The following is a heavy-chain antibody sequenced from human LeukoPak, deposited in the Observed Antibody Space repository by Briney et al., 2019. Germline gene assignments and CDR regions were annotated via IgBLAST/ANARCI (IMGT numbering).Heavy chain of an antibody. D-gene: IGHD3-10*01. V-gene: IGHV4-34*01. CDR1: GGSFNGYS. J-gene: IGHJ4*02. CDR3: ARARRSYYGSGSYYPYFDY. Sequence: SETLSLTCAVYGGSFNGYSWSWIRQPPGKGLEWIGEINQSGSTNYNPSLKSRVTISVDASKNQFSLKLSSVTAADTAVYYCARARRSYYGSGSYYPYFDYWGQGTQVTVSS. CDR2: INQSGST.